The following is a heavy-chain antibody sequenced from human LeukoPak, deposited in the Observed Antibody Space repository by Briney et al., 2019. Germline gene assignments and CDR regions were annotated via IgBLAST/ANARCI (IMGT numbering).Heavy chain of an antibody. J-gene: IGHJ4*02. Sequence: GGSLRLSCAASGFTFSSYSMNWVRQAPGKGLEWVSSISSSSSYIYYADSVKGRFTISRDNAKNSLYLQMNSLRAEDTAVYYCARGVRYCSSTSCSNPLDYWGQGTLVTVSS. CDR2: ISSSSSYI. CDR3: ARGVRYCSSTSCSNPLDY. V-gene: IGHV3-21*01. D-gene: IGHD2-2*01. CDR1: GFTFSSYS.